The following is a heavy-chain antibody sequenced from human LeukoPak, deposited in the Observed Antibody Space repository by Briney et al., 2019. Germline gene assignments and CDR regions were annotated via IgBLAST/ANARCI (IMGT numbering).Heavy chain of an antibody. V-gene: IGHV4-34*01. D-gene: IGHD2-2*01. CDR3: ARGGLGYCSSTSCAAPDYYFDY. J-gene: IGHJ4*02. Sequence: YNPSLKSRVTISVDTSKNQFSLKLSSVTAADTAVYYCARGGLGYCSSTSCAAPDYYFDYWGQGTLVTVSS.